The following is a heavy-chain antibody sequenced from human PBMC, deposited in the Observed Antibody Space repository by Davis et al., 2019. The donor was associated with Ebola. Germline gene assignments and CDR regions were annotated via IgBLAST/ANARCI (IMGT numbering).Heavy chain of an antibody. D-gene: IGHD6-13*01. CDR3: VRASFGSAWYVDL. Sequence: ESLKLSCAASGFNLSGYDMHWVRQPIGQRLEWVSTIGSAGDTYYPGSVKGRFTVSRENAKNSLYLQMNSLRAGDSAMYYCVRASFGSAWYVDLWGQGTLVAVSS. CDR1: GFNLSGYD. V-gene: IGHV3-13*01. J-gene: IGHJ5*02. CDR2: IGSAGDT.